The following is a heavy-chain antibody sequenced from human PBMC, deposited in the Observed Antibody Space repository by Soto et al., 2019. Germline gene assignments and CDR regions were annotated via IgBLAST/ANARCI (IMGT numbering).Heavy chain of an antibody. Sequence: SVKVSCKASGGTFSSYAISWVRQAPGQGLEWKGRIIPILGTANYAQKFQGRVTITADESTSTAYMELSSLRSEDTAVYYCARDLTSYYDFWSGYNLTEYYGMDVWGQGTTVTVSS. CDR2: IIPILGTA. D-gene: IGHD3-3*01. J-gene: IGHJ6*02. CDR1: GGTFSSYA. V-gene: IGHV1-69*11. CDR3: ARDLTSYYDFWSGYNLTEYYGMDV.